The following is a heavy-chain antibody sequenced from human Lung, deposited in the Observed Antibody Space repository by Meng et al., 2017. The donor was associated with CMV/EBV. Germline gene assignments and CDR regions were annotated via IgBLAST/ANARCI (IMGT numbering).Heavy chain of an antibody. D-gene: IGHD6-25*01. V-gene: IGHV3-7*01. CDR1: GFSLSAYW. J-gene: IGHJ6*02. CDR3: VRGRGLDA. CDR2: IKEDGSER. Sequence: SCAASGFSLSAYWMTWVRQAPGQGLEWVANIKEDGSERDYVDSVEGRFTISRDNSRNSLFPEMNSLRVGDTAVYYCVRGRGLDAWGQGTTVTVSS.